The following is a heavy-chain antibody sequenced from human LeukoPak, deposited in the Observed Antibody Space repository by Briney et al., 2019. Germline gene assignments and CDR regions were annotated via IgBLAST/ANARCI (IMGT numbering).Heavy chain of an antibody. V-gene: IGHV3-74*01. CDR1: GFTFSSYW. Sequence: GGSLRLSCAASGFTFSSYWMHWVRQAPGKGLVWVSRINSDGSTTNYADSVKGRFTISRDKSKNTLYLQLNSLRAEDTAVYFCAQGGHDYNPFYCWGQGTLVTVSS. D-gene: IGHD4-11*01. J-gene: IGHJ4*02. CDR2: INSDGSTT. CDR3: AQGGHDYNPFYC.